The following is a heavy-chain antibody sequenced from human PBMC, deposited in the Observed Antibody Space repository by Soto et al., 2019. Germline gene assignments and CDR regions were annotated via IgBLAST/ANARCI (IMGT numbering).Heavy chain of an antibody. Sequence: QLQLQESGPGLVKPSETLSLTCTVSGGSISSSSYYWGWIRQPPGKGLEWIGSIYYSGSTYYNPSLKSRVTISVDTSKNQFSLKLSSVTAADTAVYYCARYLYRYSGSYYEGFYYFDYWGQGTLVTVSS. D-gene: IGHD1-26*01. CDR2: IYYSGST. CDR3: ARYLYRYSGSYYEGFYYFDY. V-gene: IGHV4-39*01. J-gene: IGHJ4*02. CDR1: GGSISSSSYY.